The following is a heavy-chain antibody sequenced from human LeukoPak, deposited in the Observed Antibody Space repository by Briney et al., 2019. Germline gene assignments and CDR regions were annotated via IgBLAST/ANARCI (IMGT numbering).Heavy chain of an antibody. D-gene: IGHD2-15*01. CDR3: ARGLLLASTHYWYFDL. J-gene: IGHJ2*01. Sequence: SETLSLTCAVSGGSISSSNWWSWVRQPPGKGLEWIGEIYHGGSTNYNPSLKSRVTISVDKSKNQFSLKLSSVTAADTAVYYCARGLLLASTHYWYFDLWGRGTLVTVSS. V-gene: IGHV4-4*02. CDR2: IYHGGST. CDR1: GGSISSSNW.